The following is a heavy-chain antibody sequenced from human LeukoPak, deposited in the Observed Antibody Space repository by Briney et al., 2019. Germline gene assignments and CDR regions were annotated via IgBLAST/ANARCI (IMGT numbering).Heavy chain of an antibody. Sequence: SETLSLTCTVSGYSISSGYYWGWIRPPPGKGLEWIGYIYYSGSTNYNPCVKRRVNISGDRSKNNFSLKLSSVTAADTAVYYCARGTYCSGGSCLVYWGQGTLVTVSS. J-gene: IGHJ4*02. D-gene: IGHD2-15*01. CDR2: IYYSGST. CDR3: ARGTYCSGGSCLVY. CDR1: GYSISSGYY. V-gene: IGHV4-61*01.